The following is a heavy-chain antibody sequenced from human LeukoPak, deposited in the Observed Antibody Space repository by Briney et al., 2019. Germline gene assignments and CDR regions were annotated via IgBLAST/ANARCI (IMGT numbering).Heavy chain of an antibody. CDR2: IKQDGSEK. J-gene: IGHJ4*02. CDR1: GFTFSNAW. D-gene: IGHD3-10*01. CDR3: ARGSLWFGELLHFDY. Sequence: GGSLRLSCAASGFTFSNAWMSWVRQAPGKGLEWVANIKQDGSEKYYVDSVKGRFTISRDSAKNSLYLQMNSLRAEDTAVYYCARGSLWFGELLHFDYWGQGTLVTVSS. V-gene: IGHV3-7*03.